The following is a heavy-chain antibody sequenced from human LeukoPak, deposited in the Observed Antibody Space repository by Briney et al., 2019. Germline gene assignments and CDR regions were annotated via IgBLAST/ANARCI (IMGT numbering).Heavy chain of an antibody. CDR2: ISAGGGST. CDR3: ARDHGPYSSSWYEVSY. V-gene: IGHV3-64*02. Sequence: GGSLRLSCAASGFIFSNLDMHWVRQAPGKGLEYVSSISAGGGSTYYAASVKGRFTISRDAVKDTLYRQMGSVRIEDTAVYYCARDHGPYSSSWYEVSYWGQGTLGTVSS. CDR1: GFIFSNLD. D-gene: IGHD6-13*01. J-gene: IGHJ4*02.